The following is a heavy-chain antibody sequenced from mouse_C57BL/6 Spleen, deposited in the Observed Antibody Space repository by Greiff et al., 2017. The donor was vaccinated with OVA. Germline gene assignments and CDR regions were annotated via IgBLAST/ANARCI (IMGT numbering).Heavy chain of an antibody. J-gene: IGHJ4*01. CDR1: GYTFTSYW. D-gene: IGHD1-1*01. CDR2: IYPSDSET. V-gene: IGHV1-61*01. CDR3: ARGFTTVVAPCAMDY. Sequence: QVQLQQPGAELVRPGSSVKLSCKASGYTFTSYWMDWVKQRPGQGLQWIGNIYPSDSETHYNQKFKDKATLTVDKSSSTAYMQLSSLTSEDSAVYYCARGFTTVVAPCAMDYWGQGTSVTVSS.